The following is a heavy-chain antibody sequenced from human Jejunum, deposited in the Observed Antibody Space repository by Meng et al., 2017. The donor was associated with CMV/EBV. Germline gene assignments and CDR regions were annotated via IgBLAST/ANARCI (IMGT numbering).Heavy chain of an antibody. CDR2: IDPNTGNP. CDR3: ARDSPLDGYSLLDY. Sequence: QVQLVHLGSELKQPGASVKVSCRPSGYTFTSYAINWVRQAPGQGPDWMGWIDPNTGNPTYDQGFTGRFVFSLDTSVSTAYLQINSLRAGDTAVYYCARDSPLDGYSLLDYWGQGTLVTVSS. V-gene: IGHV7-4-1*02. D-gene: IGHD5-24*01. CDR1: GYTFTSYA. J-gene: IGHJ4*02.